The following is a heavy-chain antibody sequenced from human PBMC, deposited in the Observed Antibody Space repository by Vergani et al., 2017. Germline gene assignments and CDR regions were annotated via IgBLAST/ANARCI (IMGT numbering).Heavy chain of an antibody. CDR3: ARDLSYCSGGSCYSDPLFDY. CDR2: ISSSGSTI. Sequence: VQLLESGGGLVKPGGSLRLSCAASGFTFSDYYMSWIRQAPGKGLEWVSYISSSGSTIYYADSVKGRFTISRDNAKNSLYLQMNSLRAEDTAVYYCARDLSYCSGGSCYSDPLFDYWGQGTLVTVSS. J-gene: IGHJ4*02. D-gene: IGHD2-15*01. V-gene: IGHV3-11*01. CDR1: GFTFSDYY.